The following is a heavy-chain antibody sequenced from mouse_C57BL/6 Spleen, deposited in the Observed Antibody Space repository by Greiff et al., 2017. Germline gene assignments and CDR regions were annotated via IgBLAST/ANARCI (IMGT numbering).Heavy chain of an antibody. CDR3: ARDAITTVVAPYWYFDV. CDR1: GYAFSSSW. Sequence: VQLQQSGPELVKPGASVKISCKASGYAFSSSWMNWVKQRPGKGLEWIGRIYPGDGDTNYNGKFKGKATLTADKSSSTAYMQLSSLTSEDSAVYFCARDAITTVVAPYWYFDVWGTGTTVTVSS. D-gene: IGHD1-1*01. V-gene: IGHV1-82*01. J-gene: IGHJ1*03. CDR2: IYPGDGDT.